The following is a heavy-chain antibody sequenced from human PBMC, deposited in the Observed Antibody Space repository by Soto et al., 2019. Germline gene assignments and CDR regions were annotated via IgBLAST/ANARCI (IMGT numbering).Heavy chain of an antibody. V-gene: IGHV3-23*01. CDR1: GLYFSGYA. CDR3: ANHQYSFSHYFDH. CDR2: INGGGTSI. J-gene: IGHJ4*02. D-gene: IGHD5-12*01. Sequence: GGSLRLSCAASGLYFSGYAMSWVRKAPGKGVQWVSVINGGGTSIYYAAAVKGRFSIARDKSSNTVVLHMSSQRAEETALYYCANHQYSFSHYFDHWGQGPQFTVSS.